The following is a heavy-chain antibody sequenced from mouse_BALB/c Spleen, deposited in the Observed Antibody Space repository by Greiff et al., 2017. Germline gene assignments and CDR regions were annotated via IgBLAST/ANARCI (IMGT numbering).Heavy chain of an antibody. D-gene: IGHD1-1*01. CDR2: INPNNGGT. V-gene: IGHV1-18*01. J-gene: IGHJ3*01. CDR1: GYTFTDYN. Sequence: VQLKESGPELVKPGASVKIPCKASGYTFTDYNMDWVKQSHGKSLEWIGDINPNNGGTIYNQKFKGKATLTVDKSSSTAYMELRSLTSEDTAVYYCARPPYYYGSSYWFAYWGQGTLVTVSA. CDR3: ARPPYYYGSSYWFAY.